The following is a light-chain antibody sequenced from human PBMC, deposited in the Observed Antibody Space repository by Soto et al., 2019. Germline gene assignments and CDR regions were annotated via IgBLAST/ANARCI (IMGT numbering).Light chain of an antibody. Sequence: EIVLTQSPATLSVSIGERATISCRASQSVSSNLAWYQQKPGQAPSLLIYGASTRATGIPARFSGSGSGTDFTLTISSLQSEDFATYYCQQYNNCLFTFGGGTKVEIK. J-gene: IGKJ4*01. CDR2: GAS. CDR3: QQYNNCLFT. V-gene: IGKV3-15*01. CDR1: QSVSSN.